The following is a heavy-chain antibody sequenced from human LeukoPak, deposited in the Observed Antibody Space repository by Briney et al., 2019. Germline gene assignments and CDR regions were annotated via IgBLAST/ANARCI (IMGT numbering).Heavy chain of an antibody. Sequence: GGSLRLSCAASGFTFSSYAMHWVRQAPGKGLEWVAVISYDGSNKYYADSVKGRFTISRDNSKTTLYLQMNSLRAEDTAVYYCARILYSYGPYTNDYWGQGTLVTVSS. J-gene: IGHJ4*02. D-gene: IGHD5-18*01. CDR3: ARILYSYGPYTNDY. CDR2: ISYDGSNK. CDR1: GFTFSSYA. V-gene: IGHV3-30-3*01.